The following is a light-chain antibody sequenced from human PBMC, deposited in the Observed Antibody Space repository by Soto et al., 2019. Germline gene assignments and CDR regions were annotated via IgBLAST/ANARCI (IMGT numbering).Light chain of an antibody. Sequence: TQPASLSGSPGQSIAISCTGTSSDVGAYDYVSWYQQHPDKAPKLMIYEVSNRPSGVSNRFSGSKSVNTATLTISGLQAEDEADYYCSSHTSSNTRIFGTGTKVTVL. CDR2: EVS. CDR3: SSHTSSNTRI. J-gene: IGLJ1*01. CDR1: SSDVGAYDY. V-gene: IGLV2-14*03.